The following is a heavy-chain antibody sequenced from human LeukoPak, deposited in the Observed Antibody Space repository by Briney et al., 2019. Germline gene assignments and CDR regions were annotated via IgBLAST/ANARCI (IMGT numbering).Heavy chain of an antibody. CDR3: ARSDSGYEIDY. V-gene: IGHV4-31*03. CDR2: IYYSGST. D-gene: IGHD5-12*01. CDR1: GGSISSGGYY. Sequence: SETLSLTCTVSGGSISSGGYYWSWIRQHPGKGLEWIGYIYYSGSTYCNPSLKSRVTISVDTSKNQFSLKLSSVTAADTAVYYCARSDSGYEIDYWGQGTLVTVSS. J-gene: IGHJ4*02.